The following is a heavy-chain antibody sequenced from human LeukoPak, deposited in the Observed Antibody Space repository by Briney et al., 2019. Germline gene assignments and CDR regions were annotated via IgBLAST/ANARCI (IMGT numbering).Heavy chain of an antibody. CDR3: ARDLEPAAMFTMDV. D-gene: IGHD2-2*01. CDR2: INPSGGTT. CDR1: GYTFTSYY. J-gene: IGHJ6*03. V-gene: IGHV1-46*01. Sequence: ASVKVSCKASGYTFTSYYMHWVRQAPGQGLEWMGLINPSGGTTRYAQKFQGRVTMTRDLSTSTDYMELSSLRSEDTAVYYCARDLEPAAMFTMDVWGKGTTVTVSS.